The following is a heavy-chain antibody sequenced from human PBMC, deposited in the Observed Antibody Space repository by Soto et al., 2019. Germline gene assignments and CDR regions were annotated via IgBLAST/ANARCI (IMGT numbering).Heavy chain of an antibody. CDR3: AREVVVFGVIIPTPMDV. V-gene: IGHV3-48*03. J-gene: IGHJ6*02. CDR1: GFTFSGYE. Sequence: GGSLTLSCAASGFTFSGYEMNWVRRAPGKGLEWVSYISGSGSTIYYADSVKGRFTISRDNAKDSLYLQMNSLRAEDTAVYYCAREVVVFGVIIPTPMDVWGQGTTVTVSS. D-gene: IGHD3-22*01. CDR2: ISGSGSTI.